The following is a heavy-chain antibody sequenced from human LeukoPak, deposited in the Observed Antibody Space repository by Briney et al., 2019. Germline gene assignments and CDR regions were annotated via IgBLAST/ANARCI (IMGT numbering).Heavy chain of an antibody. V-gene: IGHV3-53*01. CDR3: ASAREYCDTAECYEYFQH. CDR2: IYSGGDT. J-gene: IGHJ1*01. CDR1: GFTVSRNY. D-gene: IGHD2/OR15-2a*01. Sequence: GGSLRLSCAASGFTVSRNYMSWVRQAPGKGLEWVSIIYSGGDTYYADSVKGRFTISRDISKNTLYLQINSLRAEDTAFYYCASAREYCDTAECYEYFQHWGQGTLVTVSS.